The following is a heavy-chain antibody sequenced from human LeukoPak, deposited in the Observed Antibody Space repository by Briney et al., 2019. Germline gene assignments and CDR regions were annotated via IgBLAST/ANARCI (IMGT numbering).Heavy chain of an antibody. Sequence: GASVKVSCKASGYTFTSYGISWVRQAPGQGLEWMGWTNAYSGNTNYAQKLQGRVTMTTDTSTSTAYMELRSLRSDDTAVYYCARDASPWLVSFSWFDPWGQGTLVTVSS. V-gene: IGHV1-18*04. CDR3: ARDASPWLVSFSWFDP. D-gene: IGHD6-19*01. CDR1: GYTFTSYG. J-gene: IGHJ5*02. CDR2: TNAYSGNT.